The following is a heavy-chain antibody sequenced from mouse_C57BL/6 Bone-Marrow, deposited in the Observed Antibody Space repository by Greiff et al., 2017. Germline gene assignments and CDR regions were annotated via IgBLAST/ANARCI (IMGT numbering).Heavy chain of an antibody. CDR2: INYDGSST. CDR1: GFTFSDYY. V-gene: IGHV5-16*01. CDR3: ARDLYDYGSSPYYAMDY. Sequence: VQLKESEGGLVQPGSSMKLSCTASGFTFSDYYMAWVRQVPEKGLEWVANINYDGSSTYYLDSLKSRFIISRDNAKNILYLQMSSLKSEDTATYYCARDLYDYGSSPYYAMDYWGQGTSVTVSS. J-gene: IGHJ4*01. D-gene: IGHD1-1*01.